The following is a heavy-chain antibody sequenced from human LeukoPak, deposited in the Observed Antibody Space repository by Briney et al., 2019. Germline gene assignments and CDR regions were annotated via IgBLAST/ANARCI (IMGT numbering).Heavy chain of an antibody. CDR1: GFIFSSYE. CDR2: ISSGGSTI. J-gene: IGHJ4*02. D-gene: IGHD1-26*01. CDR3: ARDLHPRYYLPDY. V-gene: IGHV3-48*03. Sequence: GGSLRLSCAASGFIFSSYEMNWVRQAPGKGLEWVSYISSGGSTIYYADSVKGRFTISRDNAKNPLYLQMNSLRAEDTAVYYCARDLHPRYYLPDYWGQGTLVTVSS.